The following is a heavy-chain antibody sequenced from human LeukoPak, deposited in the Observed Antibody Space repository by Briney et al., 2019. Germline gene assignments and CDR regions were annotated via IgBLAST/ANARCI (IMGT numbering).Heavy chain of an antibody. CDR1: GFIFSSYW. CDR2: INSDGSTT. J-gene: IGHJ4*02. D-gene: IGHD1-1*01. CDR3: AAGPAGNGHLSSY. Sequence: GGSLRLSCAASGFIFSSYWMHWVRQAPGKGLVWVSRINSDGSTTSDADSVKGRFTISRDNAKNTLHLQMNSLRAEDTAVYYCAAGPAGNGHLSSYWGQGTRVTVSS. V-gene: IGHV3-74*01.